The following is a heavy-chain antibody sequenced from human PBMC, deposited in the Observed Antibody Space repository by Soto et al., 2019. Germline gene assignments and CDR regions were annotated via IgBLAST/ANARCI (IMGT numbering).Heavy chain of an antibody. CDR1: GFTFSSYA. J-gene: IGHJ6*02. D-gene: IGHD3-9*01. Sequence: GGSLRLSCAASGFTFSSYAMSWVRRAPGKGLEWVSAISGSGGSTYYADSVKGRFTISRDNSKNTLYLQMNSLRAEDTAVYYCAKEYLLRYFDWLPTSYYYYGMDVWGQGTTVTVSS. V-gene: IGHV3-23*01. CDR2: ISGSGGST. CDR3: AKEYLLRYFDWLPTSYYYYGMDV.